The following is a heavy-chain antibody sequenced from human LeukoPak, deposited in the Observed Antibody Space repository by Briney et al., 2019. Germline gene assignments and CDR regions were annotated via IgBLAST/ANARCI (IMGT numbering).Heavy chain of an antibody. CDR2: IYYSGST. Sequence: SETLSLTCTVSGGSISSGSYYWGWIRQPPGKGLEWIGSIYYSGSTYYNPSLKSRVTVSVDTSKNQFSLKLSSVTAADTAVYYCTATVTRPWYNWFDPWGQGTLVTVSS. J-gene: IGHJ5*02. D-gene: IGHD4-17*01. CDR1: GGSISSGSYY. CDR3: TATVTRPWYNWFDP. V-gene: IGHV4-39*07.